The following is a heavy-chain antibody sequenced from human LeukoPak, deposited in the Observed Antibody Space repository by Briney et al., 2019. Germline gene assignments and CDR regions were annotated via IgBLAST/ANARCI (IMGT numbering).Heavy chain of an antibody. CDR2: IYHSGST. D-gene: IGHD3-22*01. V-gene: IGHV4-30-2*01. Sequence: SETLSLTCAVSGGSISSGGYSWRWIRQPPGKGLEWIGYIYHSGSTYYNPSLKSRVTISVDRSKNQFSLKLSSVTAADTAVYYCARGDRYYYDSSGSGDYFDYWGQGTLVTVSS. CDR1: GGSISSGGYS. CDR3: ARGDRYYYDSSGSGDYFDY. J-gene: IGHJ4*02.